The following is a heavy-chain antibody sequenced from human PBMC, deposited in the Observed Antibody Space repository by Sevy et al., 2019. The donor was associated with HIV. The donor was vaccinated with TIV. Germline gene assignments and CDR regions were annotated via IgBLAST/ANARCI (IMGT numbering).Heavy chain of an antibody. V-gene: IGHV4-34*01. D-gene: IGHD2-2*01. CDR2: INHSGST. Sequence: SETLSLTCAVYGGSFSGYYWSWIRQPPGKGLEWIGEINHSGSTNYNPSLKSRVTISVDTSKNQFSLKLSSVTAADTAVYYCARLADIVVVPAACDILARGWFDPWGQGTLVTVSS. J-gene: IGHJ5*02. CDR1: GGSFSGYY. CDR3: ARLADIVVVPAACDILARGWFDP.